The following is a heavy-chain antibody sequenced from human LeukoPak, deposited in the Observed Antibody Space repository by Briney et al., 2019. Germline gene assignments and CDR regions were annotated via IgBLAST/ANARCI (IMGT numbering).Heavy chain of an antibody. CDR1: GGSISSSSNY. J-gene: IGHJ3*02. V-gene: IGHV4-39*01. CDR2: IYYSGST. Sequence: NPSETLSLTCTVSGGSISSSSNYWGWIRQPPEKGLEWIGSIYYSGSTYYNPSLKSQVTISADTSKNQFSLKLSSVTAADTAVYYCASRDISMKRAFDIWGQGTMVTVSS. CDR3: ASRDISMKRAFDI. D-gene: IGHD3-22*01.